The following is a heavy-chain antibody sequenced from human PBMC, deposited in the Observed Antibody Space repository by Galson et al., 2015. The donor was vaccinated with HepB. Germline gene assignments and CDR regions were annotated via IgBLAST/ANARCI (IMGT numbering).Heavy chain of an antibody. D-gene: IGHD3-3*01. J-gene: IGHJ5*02. CDR3: ARYDFWSDWFDP. Sequence: SGAEVTKPGESLKISCKGSGSSFTSYWIGWVRQAPGKGLEWVANIKQDGSEKYYVDSVKGRFTISRDNAKNSLYLQMNSLRAEDTAVYYCARYDFWSDWFDPWGQGTLVTVSS. CDR1: GSSFTSYW. V-gene: IGHV3-7*03. CDR2: IKQDGSEK.